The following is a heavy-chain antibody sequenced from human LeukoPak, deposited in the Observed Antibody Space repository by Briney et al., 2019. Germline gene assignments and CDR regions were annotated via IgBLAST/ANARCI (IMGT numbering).Heavy chain of an antibody. CDR1: GGSFSGYY. J-gene: IGHJ5*02. V-gene: IGHV4-34*01. CDR3: ARLANWQSEVLLWFGEYHNWFDP. Sequence: SETLSLTCAVYGGSFSGYYWSWIRQPPGKGLEWIGEINHSGSTNYNPSLKGRVTISVDTSKNQFSLKLSSVTAADTAVYYCARLANWQSEVLLWFGEYHNWFDPWGQGTLVTVSS. CDR2: INHSGST. D-gene: IGHD3-10*01.